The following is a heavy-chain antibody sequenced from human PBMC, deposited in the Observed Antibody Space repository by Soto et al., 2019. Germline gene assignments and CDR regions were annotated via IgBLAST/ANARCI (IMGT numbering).Heavy chain of an antibody. D-gene: IGHD3-22*01. Sequence: QVQLQESGPGLVKPSGTLSLTCAVSGGSISSSNWWSWCRQPPGKGLEWIGEIYRSGSTNYNPSLKSLINISVDKSKIPFSLKLSSVTAADTAVYYCASCRNIYYYSSGYSRAAFPYWGHGTLVTVPS. J-gene: IGHJ4*01. CDR3: ASCRNIYYYSSGYSRAAFPY. CDR2: IYRSGST. CDR1: GGSISSSNW. V-gene: IGHV4-4*02.